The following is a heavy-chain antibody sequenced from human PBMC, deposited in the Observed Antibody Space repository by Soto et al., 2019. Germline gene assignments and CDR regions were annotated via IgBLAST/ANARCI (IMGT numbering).Heavy chain of an antibody. J-gene: IGHJ3*02. Sequence: SVKGSCKASGYTFTSDYMHWLRLAPGQGLEWMGIINPSGGSTSYAQKFQGRVTMTRDTSTSTVYMGLSSLRSEDTAVYYCARDQGGQLWFGELLSPPDAFDIWGQGTMVTVSS. CDR3: ARDQGGQLWFGELLSPPDAFDI. V-gene: IGHV1-46*03. CDR1: GYTFTSDY. D-gene: IGHD3-10*01. CDR2: INPSGGST.